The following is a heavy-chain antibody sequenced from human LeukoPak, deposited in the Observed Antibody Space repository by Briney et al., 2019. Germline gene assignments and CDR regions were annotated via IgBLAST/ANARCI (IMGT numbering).Heavy chain of an antibody. CDR2: IYTSGST. D-gene: IGHD3-10*01. J-gene: IGHJ3*02. CDR1: GGSISSGSYY. Sequence: PSETLSLTCTVSGGSISSGSYYWSWIRQPAGKGLEWIGRIYTSGSTNYNPSLKSRVTISVDPSKNQFSLKLSSVTAADTAVYYCARGKRGVIAPIDIWGQGTMVTVSS. V-gene: IGHV4-61*02. CDR3: ARGKRGVIAPIDI.